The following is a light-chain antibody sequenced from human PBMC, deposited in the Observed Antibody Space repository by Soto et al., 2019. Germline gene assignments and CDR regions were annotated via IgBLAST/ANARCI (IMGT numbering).Light chain of an antibody. Sequence: DIMMTQSPDSLAVSLGERATINCKSSRSVLYSSDNKNYLAWYQQKPGQPPKLLIYWASTRESGVPDRFSGSGSGTDFTLTISSLQAEDVAVYYCQQYYSTPPTFGGGTKVEIK. V-gene: IGKV4-1*01. CDR3: QQYYSTPPT. CDR1: RSVLYSSDNKNY. J-gene: IGKJ4*01. CDR2: WAS.